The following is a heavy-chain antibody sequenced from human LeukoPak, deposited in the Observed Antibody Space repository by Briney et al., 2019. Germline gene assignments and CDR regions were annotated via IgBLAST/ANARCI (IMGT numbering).Heavy chain of an antibody. Sequence: PGGSLRLSCAASGFTFSSFAMNWVRQAPGKGLEWVSAISGSGGSTYYADSVKGRFTISRDNSKNTLYLQMNSLRAEDTAVYYCAKGVGFSYFFDYWGQGTLVTVSS. CDR1: GFTFSSFA. D-gene: IGHD1-26*01. CDR2: ISGSGGST. V-gene: IGHV3-23*01. CDR3: AKGVGFSYFFDY. J-gene: IGHJ4*02.